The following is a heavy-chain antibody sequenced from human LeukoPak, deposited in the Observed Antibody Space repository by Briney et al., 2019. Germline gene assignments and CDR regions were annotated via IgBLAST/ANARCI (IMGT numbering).Heavy chain of an antibody. Sequence: SETLSLTCTVSGGSITNYYWMWIRQPPGKGLEWIGYIFYSGSTNYNPSLKSRVTMSVDTSKNQFSLKLSSVTAADTAVYYCARDRGTWNDDGFDYWGQGTLVTVSS. CDR1: GGSITNYY. J-gene: IGHJ4*02. CDR3: ARDRGTWNDDGFDY. D-gene: IGHD1-1*01. V-gene: IGHV4-59*12. CDR2: IFYSGST.